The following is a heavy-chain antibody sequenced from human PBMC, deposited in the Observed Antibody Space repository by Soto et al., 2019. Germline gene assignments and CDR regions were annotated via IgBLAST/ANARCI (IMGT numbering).Heavy chain of an antibody. D-gene: IGHD6-6*01. Sequence: GASVKVSCKASGYTFTGYYMHWVRQAPGQGLEWMGWINPNSGGTNYAQKFQGRVTMTRDTSISTAYMELSRLRSDDTAVYYCARLTESSSYYYYYYGMDVWGQGTTVTVPS. CDR3: ARLTESSSYYYYYYGMDV. CDR1: GYTFTGYY. V-gene: IGHV1-2*02. J-gene: IGHJ6*02. CDR2: INPNSGGT.